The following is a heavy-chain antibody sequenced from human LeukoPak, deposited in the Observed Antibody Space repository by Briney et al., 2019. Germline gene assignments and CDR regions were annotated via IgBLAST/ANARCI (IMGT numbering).Heavy chain of an antibody. CDR3: ARGGAGATHYYYYYYMDV. CDR1: GGSFSGYY. J-gene: IGHJ6*03. D-gene: IGHD1-26*01. CDR2: INHSGST. V-gene: IGHV4-34*01. Sequence: SETLSLTCAVYGGSFSGYYWSWIRQPPGKGLEGSGEINHSGSTNYNPSLKSRVTISVDTSKNQFSLKLSSVTAADTAVYYCARGGAGATHYYYYYYMDVWGKGTTVTVSS.